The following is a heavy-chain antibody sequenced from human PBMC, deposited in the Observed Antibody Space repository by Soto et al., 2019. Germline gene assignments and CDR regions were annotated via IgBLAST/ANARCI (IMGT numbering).Heavy chain of an antibody. J-gene: IGHJ1*01. D-gene: IGHD3-10*01. CDR1: GGSISSSSYY. CDR3: ATVWCGESQH. Sequence: QLQLQESGPGLVKPSETLSLTCTVSGGSISSSSYYWGWIRQPPGKGLEWIGSIYYSGSTYYNPSLKGRVTISVDTSKSQFSLELSSVTAADTAVYYCATVWCGESQHWGQGTLVTVSS. V-gene: IGHV4-39*01. CDR2: IYYSGST.